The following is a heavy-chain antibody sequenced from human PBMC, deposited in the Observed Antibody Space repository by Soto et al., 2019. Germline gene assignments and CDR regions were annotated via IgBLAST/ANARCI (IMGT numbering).Heavy chain of an antibody. D-gene: IGHD2-2*01. V-gene: IGHV3-23*01. J-gene: IGHJ3*02. CDR1: GFTFSSYA. CDR3: AKDSGVVVQAANVGGDAFDI. Sequence: GGSLRLSCAASGFTFSSYAMSWVRQAPGKGLEWVSAISGSGGRKYYADSVKGRFTISRDNSKNTLYLQMNSLRAEDTAVYYCAKDSGVVVQAANVGGDAFDIWGQGTMVTVSS. CDR2: ISGSGGRK.